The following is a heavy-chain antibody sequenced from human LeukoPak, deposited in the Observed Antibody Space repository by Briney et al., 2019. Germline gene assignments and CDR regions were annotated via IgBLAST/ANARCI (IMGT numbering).Heavy chain of an antibody. J-gene: IGHJ3*02. V-gene: IGHV3-30-3*01. Sequence: GRSLRLSCAASGFTFSSYAMHWVRQAPGKGLEWVAVISYDGSNKYYADSVKGRFTISRDNSKNTLYLQINSLRAEDTAVYYCARYAYDSSGYYLGHAFDIWGQGTMVTVSS. D-gene: IGHD3-22*01. CDR3: ARYAYDSSGYYLGHAFDI. CDR1: GFTFSSYA. CDR2: ISYDGSNK.